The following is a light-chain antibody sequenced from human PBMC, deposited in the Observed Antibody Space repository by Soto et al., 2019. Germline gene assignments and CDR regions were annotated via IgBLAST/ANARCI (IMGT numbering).Light chain of an antibody. J-gene: IGKJ4*01. CDR2: GAS. CDR3: QQYMRWPLT. Sequence: EIVMTQSPATLSVSPGERATLSCRASQSVSSNLAWYQQKPGQAPSLLIYGASTRATGTPARFSGSGSGTEFTLTISSLQSEYFAVYYCQQYMRWPLTFGGGTKVEIK. CDR1: QSVSSN. V-gene: IGKV3-15*01.